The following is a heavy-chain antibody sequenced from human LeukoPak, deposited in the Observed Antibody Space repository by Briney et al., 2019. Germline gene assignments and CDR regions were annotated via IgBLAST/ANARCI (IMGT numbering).Heavy chain of an antibody. Sequence: PGGSLRLSCAASGFTFSGSAMHWVRQASGKGLEWVGRIRSKANSYATAYAASVKGRFTISRDDSKNTAYLQMNSLKTEDTAVYYCTRHGGDHSKRFDYWGQGTLVTVSS. J-gene: IGHJ4*02. D-gene: IGHD4-4*01. CDR3: TRHGGDHSKRFDY. CDR2: IRSKANSYAT. CDR1: GFTFSGSA. V-gene: IGHV3-73*01.